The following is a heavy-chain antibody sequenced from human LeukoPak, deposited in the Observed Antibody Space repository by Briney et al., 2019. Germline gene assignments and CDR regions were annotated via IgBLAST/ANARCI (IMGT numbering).Heavy chain of an antibody. CDR3: ARGRSYDILTGPGLAPTYHDAFDI. Sequence: ASVKVSCKASGYTFTSYYMHWVRRPPGQGLEWMGIINPSGGSTSYAQKFQGRVTITRDTSTSTVYMELSSLRSEDTDVYYCARGRSYDILTGPGLAPTYHDAFDIWGQGTMVTVSS. CDR1: GYTFTSYY. J-gene: IGHJ3*02. V-gene: IGHV1-46*01. D-gene: IGHD3-9*01. CDR2: INPSGGST.